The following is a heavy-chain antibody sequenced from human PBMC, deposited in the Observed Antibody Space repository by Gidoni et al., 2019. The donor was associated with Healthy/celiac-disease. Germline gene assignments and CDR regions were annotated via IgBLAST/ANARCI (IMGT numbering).Heavy chain of an antibody. Sequence: EVQLVQSGAEVKKPGESLKISCKGSGYSFTSYWLGWVRQMPGKGLVWMGIIYPGDSDTRYSPSFPGQVTISADKSISTAYLQWSSLKASDTAMYYCARHSWGKGIAAAGVDYWGQGTLVTVSS. D-gene: IGHD6-13*01. CDR1: GYSFTSYW. V-gene: IGHV5-51*01. J-gene: IGHJ4*02. CDR3: ARHSWGKGIAAAGVDY. CDR2: IYPGDSDT.